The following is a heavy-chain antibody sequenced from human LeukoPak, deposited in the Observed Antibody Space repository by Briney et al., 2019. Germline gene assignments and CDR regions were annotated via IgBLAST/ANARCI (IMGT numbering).Heavy chain of an antibody. J-gene: IGHJ4*02. CDR2: IYYSGST. CDR1: GFTFSSY. Sequence: GSLRLSCAASGFTFSSYWSWIRQPPGKGLEWIGYIYYSGSTNYNPSLKSRVTISVDTSKNQFSLKLSSVTAADTAVYYCARVLWELLLDYWGQGTLVTVSS. CDR3: ARVLWELLLDY. V-gene: IGHV4-59*01. D-gene: IGHD1-26*01.